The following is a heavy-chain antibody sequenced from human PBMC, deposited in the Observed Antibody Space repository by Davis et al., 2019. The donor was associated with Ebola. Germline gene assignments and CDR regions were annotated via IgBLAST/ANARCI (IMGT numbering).Heavy chain of an antibody. J-gene: IGHJ4*02. CDR2: ISYDGSNK. V-gene: IGHV3-30-3*01. CDR1: GFTFSSYA. Sequence: GESLKISCAASGFTFSSYAMHWVRQAPGKGLEWVAVISYDGSNKYYADSVKGRFTISRDNSKNTLYLQMNSLRAEDTAVYYCARDLQGGNPVDYWGQGTLVTVSS. CDR3: ARDLQGGNPVDY. D-gene: IGHD4-23*01.